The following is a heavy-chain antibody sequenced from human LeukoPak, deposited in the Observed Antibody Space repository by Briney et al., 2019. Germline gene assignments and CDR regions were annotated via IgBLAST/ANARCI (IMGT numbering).Heavy chain of an antibody. CDR3: VSDSGVRGSYPPY. Sequence: GGSLRLSCAASGFTFSSYGMHWVRQAPGKGLEWVAFIRYDGSNKYYADSVKGRFTISRDNAKNSLYLQMNSLRAEDTAVYYCVSDSGVRGSYPPYWGQGTLVTVSS. CDR2: IRYDGSNK. CDR1: GFTFSSYG. D-gene: IGHD1-26*01. J-gene: IGHJ4*02. V-gene: IGHV3-30*02.